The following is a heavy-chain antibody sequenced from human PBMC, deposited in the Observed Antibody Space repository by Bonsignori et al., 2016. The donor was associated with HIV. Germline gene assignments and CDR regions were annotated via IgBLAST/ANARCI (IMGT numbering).Heavy chain of an antibody. Sequence: WIRQPPGKGLEWIASIYYSGTTYYNPSLKSRVTISVDTSKNQFSLKLNSVTAADTAVYYCAAYYYYYYYMDVWGKGTTVTVSS. CDR2: IYYSGTT. CDR3: AAYYYYYYYMDV. J-gene: IGHJ6*03. V-gene: IGHV4-39*01.